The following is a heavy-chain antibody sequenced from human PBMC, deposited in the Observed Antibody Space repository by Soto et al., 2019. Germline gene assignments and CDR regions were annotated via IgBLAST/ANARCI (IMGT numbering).Heavy chain of an antibody. CDR1: GYTFTSYD. D-gene: IGHD5-12*01. CDR3: ARVTHRRWLQWYYFDY. CDR2: MNPNSGNT. V-gene: IGHV1-8*01. J-gene: IGHJ4*02. Sequence: QVQLVQSGAEVKKPGASVKVSCKASGYTFTSYDINWVRQATGQGLEWMGWMNPNSGNTGYAQKFQGRVTMTRNTPKRTAYMGLGSLRSEDTAGYYCARVTHRRWLQWYYFDYWGKGTLVTVSS.